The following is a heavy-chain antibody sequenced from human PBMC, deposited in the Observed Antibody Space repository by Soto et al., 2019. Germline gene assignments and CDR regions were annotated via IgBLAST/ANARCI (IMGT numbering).Heavy chain of an antibody. D-gene: IGHD3-22*01. Sequence: QVQLVQSGAEVKKPGASVKVSCKASGYTFTSYGISWVRQAPGQGLEWMGWISAYNGNTNYAQKLQGRVTMTTDTSTSTAYRGLGRLRSDDTAVYYWARDPRSRYGSRGYEGYWGQGTLVTVSS. J-gene: IGHJ4*02. CDR2: ISAYNGNT. CDR3: ARDPRSRYGSRGYEGY. CDR1: GYTFTSYG. V-gene: IGHV1-18*01.